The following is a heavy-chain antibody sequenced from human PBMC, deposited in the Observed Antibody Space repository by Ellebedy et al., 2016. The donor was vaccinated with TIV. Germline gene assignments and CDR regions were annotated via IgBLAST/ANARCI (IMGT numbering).Heavy chain of an antibody. D-gene: IGHD2-15*01. CDR3: AADRYCSGGNCYWVDY. J-gene: IGHJ4*02. V-gene: IGHV3-23*01. CDR2: ISGSGGRT. Sequence: GESLKISCAASGLTFNIYVMTWVRQAPGKGLEWVSTISGSGGRTHYADSVKGRFTISRDNSKNTLYLQVNSLRAEDTAVYYCAADRYCSGGNCYWVDYWGQGTLVTVSS. CDR1: GLTFNIYV.